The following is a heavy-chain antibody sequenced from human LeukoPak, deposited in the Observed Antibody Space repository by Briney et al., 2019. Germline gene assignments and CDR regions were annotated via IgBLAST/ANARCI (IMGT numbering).Heavy chain of an antibody. CDR1: GGSFSGYY. V-gene: IGHV4-34*01. D-gene: IGHD3-22*01. CDR3: ARGRPLYDSSGYSVWRFDP. CDR2: INHSGST. Sequence: SETLSLTCAVYGGSFSGYYWSWIRQPPGKGLEWIGEINHSGSTNYNPSLKSRVTISVDTSKNQFSLKLSSVTAADTAVYYCARGRPLYDSSGYSVWRFDPWGQGTLVTVSS. J-gene: IGHJ5*02.